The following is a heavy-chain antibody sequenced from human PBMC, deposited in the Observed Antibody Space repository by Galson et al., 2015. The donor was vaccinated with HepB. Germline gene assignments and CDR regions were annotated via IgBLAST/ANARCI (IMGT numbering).Heavy chain of an antibody. J-gene: IGHJ6*03. CDR1: GFTFEDYA. CDR3: TKGSSSRYYYYYMDV. V-gene: IGHV3-9*01. D-gene: IGHD6-13*01. CDR2: ISWNSASI. Sequence: SLRLSCAVSGFTFEDYAMHWVRQGPGKGLEWVSGISWNSASIGYADSVKGRFTISRDNAKSSLYLQMDSLRADDTALYYCTKGSSSRYYYYYMDVWGKGTTVTVSS.